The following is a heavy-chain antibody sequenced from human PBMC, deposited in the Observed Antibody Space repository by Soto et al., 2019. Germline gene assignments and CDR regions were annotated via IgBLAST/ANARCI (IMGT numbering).Heavy chain of an antibody. V-gene: IGHV1-3*01. D-gene: IGHD3-10*01. CDR3: ARGGSGRYYYGMDV. CDR1: GYTFTSYA. J-gene: IGHJ6*02. Sequence: ASVKVSCKASGYTFTSYAMHWVRQAPGQRLEWMGWINAGNGNTKYSQKFQGRVTITRDTSASTAYMELSSLRSEDTAVYYCARGGSGRYYYGMDVWGQGTTVTSP. CDR2: INAGNGNT.